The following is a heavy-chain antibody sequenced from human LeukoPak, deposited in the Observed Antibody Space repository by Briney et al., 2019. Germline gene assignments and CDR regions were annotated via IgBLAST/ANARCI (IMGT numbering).Heavy chain of an antibody. CDR2: INPNSGGT. V-gene: IGHV1-2*02. D-gene: IGHD2-2*01. Sequence: ASVKVSCKASGYTFTGYYMHWVRQSPGQGLEWMGWINPNSGGTNYAQKFQGRVTMTRDTSISTAYMELSRLRSDDTAVYYCACPRVVPAASDAFDIWGQGTMVTVSS. J-gene: IGHJ3*02. CDR3: ACPRVVPAASDAFDI. CDR1: GYTFTGYY.